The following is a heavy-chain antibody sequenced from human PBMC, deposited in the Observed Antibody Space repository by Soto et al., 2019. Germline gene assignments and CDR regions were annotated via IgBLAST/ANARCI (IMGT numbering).Heavy chain of an antibody. J-gene: IGHJ3*02. CDR2: IVTDTGKT. CDR3: AARHCNGGSCYSNEDAFEI. D-gene: IGHD2-15*01. CDR1: GFPFSRST. V-gene: IGHV1-58*01. Sequence: QMQLVQSGPEVRKPGTSVKVSCKASGFPFSRSTVQWVRQARGQRLEWIGWIVTDTGKTKFAQRLQERVTIARDMSTATAYMELSSLRSEDTAMYFCAARHCNGGSCYSNEDAFEIWGQGTMVTVSS.